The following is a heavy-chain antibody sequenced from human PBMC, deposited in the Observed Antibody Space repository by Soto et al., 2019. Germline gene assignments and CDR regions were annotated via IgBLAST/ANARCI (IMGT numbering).Heavy chain of an antibody. CDR3: AREYTTSSLDC. CDR2: IYPGDSDT. D-gene: IGHD6-6*01. Sequence: GESLKISCKGSGYSFTSYWIAWVRQMPGKGLEWMGIIYPGDSDTRYSPSFQGQVTIQADKSINTAYLQWSSLKASDSALYYCAREYTTSSLDCWGQGTLVTVSS. V-gene: IGHV5-51*01. CDR1: GYSFTSYW. J-gene: IGHJ4*02.